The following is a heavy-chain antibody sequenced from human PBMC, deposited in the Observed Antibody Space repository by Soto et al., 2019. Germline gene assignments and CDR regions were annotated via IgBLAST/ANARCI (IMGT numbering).Heavy chain of an antibody. D-gene: IGHD3-22*01. Sequence: SLRLSDEACGCTFSRYSMNWDLQETGKGLEWVSYISSSSSTIYYADSVKGRFTISRDNAKNSLYLQMNSLRDEDTAVYYCARVPQYYDSSGYGYWGQGTLVTVSS. J-gene: IGHJ4*02. CDR3: ARVPQYYDSSGYGY. CDR2: ISSSSSTI. CDR1: GCTFSRYS. V-gene: IGHV3-48*02.